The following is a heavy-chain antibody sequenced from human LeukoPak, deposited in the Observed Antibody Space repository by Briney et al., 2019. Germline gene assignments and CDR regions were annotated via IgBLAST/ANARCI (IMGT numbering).Heavy chain of an antibody. Sequence: GGSLRLSCAASGFSFGAYSMNWVRQAPGKGLEWVSSISSRSSNIYYADSMKGRFTVSRDNAKNSLYLQMNSPRAEDTAVYYCARALYYDILTNYQTHTYYFDYWGQGTLLTVSS. J-gene: IGHJ4*02. CDR2: ISSRSSNI. D-gene: IGHD3-9*01. CDR1: GFSFGAYS. V-gene: IGHV3-21*01. CDR3: ARALYYDILTNYQTHTYYFDY.